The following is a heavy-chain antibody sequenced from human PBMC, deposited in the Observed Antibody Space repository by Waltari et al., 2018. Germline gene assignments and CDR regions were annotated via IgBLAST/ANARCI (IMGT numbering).Heavy chain of an antibody. CDR1: GFPFDDYA. D-gene: IGHD3-22*01. Sequence: EVQLVESGGGLVQPGRSLRLSCAASGFPFDDYAMHWVRQAPGKGLEWVSGISWNSGSIGYADSVKGRFTISRDNAKNSLYLQMNSLRAEDTALYYCAKDRRYYDSSGYYGMDVWGQGTTVTVSS. V-gene: IGHV3-9*01. CDR2: ISWNSGSI. J-gene: IGHJ6*02. CDR3: AKDRRYYDSSGYYGMDV.